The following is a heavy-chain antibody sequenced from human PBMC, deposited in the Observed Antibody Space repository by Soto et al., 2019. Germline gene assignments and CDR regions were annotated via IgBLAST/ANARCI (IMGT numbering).Heavy chain of an antibody. J-gene: IGHJ4*02. V-gene: IGHV2-5*02. Sequence: QITLKESGPTLVKPTQTLTLTCTFSGLSLSTSGVGVGWIRQPPGKALEWLGIIYWDDDKRYSPTLKSRVTITKDTSKNPVALTMTNVDRVDTATYYCAHSRTGRYFDWVQEVFDYWGQGTLVTVSS. CDR3: AHSRTGRYFDWVQEVFDY. CDR1: GLSLSTSGVG. D-gene: IGHD3-9*01. CDR2: IYWDDDK.